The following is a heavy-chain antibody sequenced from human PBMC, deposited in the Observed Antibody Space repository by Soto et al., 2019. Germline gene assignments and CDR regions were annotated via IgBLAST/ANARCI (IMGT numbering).Heavy chain of an antibody. D-gene: IGHD6-19*01. Sequence: SETLSLTCAVYGGSFSGYYWSWIRQPPGKGLEWIGEINHSGSTNYNPSLKSRVTISVDTSKNQLSLKLSSVTAADTAVYYCARALTWGSSGWRTYYFDYWGQGTLVTVSS. CDR2: INHSGST. J-gene: IGHJ4*02. CDR3: ARALTWGSSGWRTYYFDY. V-gene: IGHV4-34*01. CDR1: GGSFSGYY.